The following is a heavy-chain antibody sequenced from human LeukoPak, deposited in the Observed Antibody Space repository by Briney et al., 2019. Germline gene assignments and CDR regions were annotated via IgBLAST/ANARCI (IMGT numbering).Heavy chain of an antibody. J-gene: IGHJ4*02. CDR3: ATRQEWLSLHTNYFDY. CDR1: GFAFSSYW. V-gene: IGHV3-7*01. D-gene: IGHD3-3*01. Sequence: PGGSLRLSCAASGFAFSSYWMSWVRQAPGKGLEWVANIKQDGSEKYYVDSVKGRFTISRDNAKNSLYLQMNSLRAEDTAVYYCATRQEWLSLHTNYFDYWGQGALVTVSS. CDR2: IKQDGSEK.